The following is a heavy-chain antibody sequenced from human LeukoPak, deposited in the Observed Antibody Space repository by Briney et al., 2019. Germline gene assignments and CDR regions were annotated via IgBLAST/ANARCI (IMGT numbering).Heavy chain of an antibody. CDR1: GFTVSSNY. CDR3: ATHGYSSGWYYRFDYYYGMDV. CDR2: IYSGGST. Sequence: GGSRKLSCAASGFTVSSNYMSWVRQAPGKGLEWVSVIYSGGSTYYADSVKGRFTISRDNSKNTLYLQMNSLRAEDTAVYYCATHGYSSGWYYRFDYYYGMDVWGKGTTVTVSS. J-gene: IGHJ6*04. D-gene: IGHD6-19*01. V-gene: IGHV3-53*01.